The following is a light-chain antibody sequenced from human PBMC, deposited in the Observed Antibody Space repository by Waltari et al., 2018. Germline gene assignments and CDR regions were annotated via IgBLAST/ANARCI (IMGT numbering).Light chain of an antibody. CDR2: GNT. CDR1: SSNIGAGFD. V-gene: IGLV1-40*01. CDR3: QSFDNSLRRSVI. J-gene: IGLJ2*01. Sequence: QSVLTQPPSVSGAPGQRVTISCTGSSSNIGAGFDVHWYQQLPGAAPKLLIYGNTTRPAGVPDRCSGSKSGTSASLAITGLQAEDEADYYCQSFDNSLRRSVIFGGGTKLTVL.